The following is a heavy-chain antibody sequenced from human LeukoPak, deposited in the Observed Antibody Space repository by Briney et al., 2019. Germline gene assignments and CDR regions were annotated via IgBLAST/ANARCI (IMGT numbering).Heavy chain of an antibody. CDR2: SYHSGST. D-gene: IGHD6-13*01. Sequence: SETLSLTCTVSGYSISSGYYWGWIRQPPGKGLEWIGSSYHSGSTYYNPSLKSRVTISVDTSKNQFSLKLSSVTAADTAVYYCATQGGDSSSWYPNWFDPWGQGTLVTVSS. V-gene: IGHV4-38-2*02. J-gene: IGHJ5*02. CDR1: GYSISSGYY. CDR3: ATQGGDSSSWYPNWFDP.